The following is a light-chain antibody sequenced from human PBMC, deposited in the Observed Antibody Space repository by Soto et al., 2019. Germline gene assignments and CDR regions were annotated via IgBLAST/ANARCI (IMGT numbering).Light chain of an antibody. CDR1: QSITNH. V-gene: IGKV1-39*01. CDR2: AAS. CDR3: QQYYSYPLT. Sequence: DIQITQSPSSLSASVGDRVTITCRASQSITNHLNWYQQKPGKAPELVIYAASNLQSGVPSRFSGSGSGTDFTLTISCLQSEDFATYYCQQYYSYPLTFGGGTKVDIK. J-gene: IGKJ4*01.